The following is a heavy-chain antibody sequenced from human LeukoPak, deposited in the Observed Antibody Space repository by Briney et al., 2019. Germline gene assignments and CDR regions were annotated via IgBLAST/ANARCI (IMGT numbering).Heavy chain of an antibody. CDR2: ISGSGGSR. CDR3: AARSDYKDY. V-gene: IGHV3-23*01. Sequence: PGGSLRLSCAASGFTFSSYTINWVRQAPGKGLEWVSIISGSGGSRYYAESVKGRLTVSRDNSKEMLYLQMNSLRAEDTAVYYCAARSDYKDYWGQGTLVTVSS. CDR1: GFTFSSYT. J-gene: IGHJ4*02. D-gene: IGHD3-10*01.